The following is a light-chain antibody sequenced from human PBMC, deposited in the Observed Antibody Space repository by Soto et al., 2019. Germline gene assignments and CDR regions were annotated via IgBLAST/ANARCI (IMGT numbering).Light chain of an antibody. V-gene: IGLV2-14*03. J-gene: IGLJ3*02. CDR2: DVS. CDR1: NSDIGAYNY. Sequence: GSPGESVTISCTGTNSDIGAYNYVSWYQQHPGKVPKLLIYDVSNRPSGVSDRFSGSKSGNTASLTISGLQAEDEADSYCSSYATSVEFGGGTKLTVL. CDR3: SSYATSVE.